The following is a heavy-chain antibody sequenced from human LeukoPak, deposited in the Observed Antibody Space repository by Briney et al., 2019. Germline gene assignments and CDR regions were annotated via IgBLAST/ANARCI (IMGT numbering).Heavy chain of an antibody. CDR3: AKESQYRRDYYDSSGYSIYFDH. V-gene: IGHV3-23*01. D-gene: IGHD3-22*01. Sequence: GGSLRLSCAASGFTFSNYAMSWVRQAPRKGLEWVSAISGSGGNTYYADSVKGRFTISRDNSRNTLYLQMNSLRAEDTAVYYCAKESQYRRDYYDSSGYSIYFDHWGQGTLVTVSS. J-gene: IGHJ4*02. CDR1: GFTFSNYA. CDR2: ISGSGGNT.